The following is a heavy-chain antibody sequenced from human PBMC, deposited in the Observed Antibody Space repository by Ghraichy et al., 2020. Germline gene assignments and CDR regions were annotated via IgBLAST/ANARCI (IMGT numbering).Heavy chain of an antibody. CDR2: ISARTGNT. D-gene: IGHD6-13*01. CDR3: ARDAEIAAAGGGFDI. Sequence: ASVKVSCKASGYTFTSYGINWVRQAPGQGLEWMGWISARTGNTNYEQKVLGRVTMTTDTSTSTVYMELRSLRSDDTAVYYCARDAEIAAAGGGFDIWGQGTMVTVSS. CDR1: GYTFTSYG. V-gene: IGHV1-18*01. J-gene: IGHJ3*02.